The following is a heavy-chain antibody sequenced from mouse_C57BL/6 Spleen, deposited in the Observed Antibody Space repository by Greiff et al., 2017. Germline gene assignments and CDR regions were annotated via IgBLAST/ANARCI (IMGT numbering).Heavy chain of an antibody. J-gene: IGHJ3*01. V-gene: IGHV1-59*01. CDR3: ASSRIYDYGEKFAY. Sequence: VQLQQPGAELVRPGTSVKLSCTASGYTFTSYWMHWVKQRPGQGLEWIGVIDPSDSYTNYNQKFKGKATLTVDTSSSTAYMQLSSLTSEDSAVYYCASSRIYDYGEKFAYWGQGTLVTVSA. D-gene: IGHD2-4*01. CDR2: IDPSDSYT. CDR1: GYTFTSYW.